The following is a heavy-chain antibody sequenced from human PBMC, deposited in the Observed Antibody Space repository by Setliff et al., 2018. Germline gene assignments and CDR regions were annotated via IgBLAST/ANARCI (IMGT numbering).Heavy chain of an antibody. J-gene: IGHJ4*02. CDR3: AREKGVYTYYFDY. D-gene: IGHD3-10*01. CDR1: GGSISSSNW. V-gene: IGHV4-4*02. Sequence: PSETLSLTCAVSGGSISSSNWWGWVRQPPGKGLEWIGEIYHSGSTNYNPSLKSRVTISVDTSKNQFSLKLSSVTAADTAVYYCAREKGVYTYYFDYWGQGTLVTVSS. CDR2: IYHSGST.